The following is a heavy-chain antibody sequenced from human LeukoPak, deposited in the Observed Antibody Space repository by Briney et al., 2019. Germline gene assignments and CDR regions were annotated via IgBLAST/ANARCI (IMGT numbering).Heavy chain of an antibody. V-gene: IGHV3-53*01. Sequence: PGGSLRLSCAASGFIINTSYMTWVRQAPGKGLEWVSLINSDGSTYYADSVKGRFTVSRDNAKNTLYLQMNSLRAEDTAVYYCARDVPHNWFDTWGQGTLVTVSS. CDR1: GFIINTSY. CDR2: INSDGST. CDR3: ARDVPHNWFDT. J-gene: IGHJ5*02.